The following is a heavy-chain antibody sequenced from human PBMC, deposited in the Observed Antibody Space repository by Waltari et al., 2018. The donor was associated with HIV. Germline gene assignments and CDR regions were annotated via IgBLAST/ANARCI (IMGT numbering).Heavy chain of an antibody. J-gene: IGHJ3*02. Sequence: QVQLVQSGAEVKKPGASVKVSCTTSGYTFTGYSMHWVRQAPGQGLEWMGWSNPNRGGTNIAQNFQGRVTLTRDTSITTVYMEMSSLKSADTALYYCARDHAGVLVGVGENDAFDIWGQGTMVTVSS. CDR1: GYTFTGYS. CDR3: ARDHAGVLVGVGENDAFDI. V-gene: IGHV1-2*02. D-gene: IGHD1-26*01. CDR2: SNPNRGGT.